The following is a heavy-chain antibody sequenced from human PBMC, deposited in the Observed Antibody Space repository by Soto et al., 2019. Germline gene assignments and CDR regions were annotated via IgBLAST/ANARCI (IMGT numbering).Heavy chain of an antibody. CDR3: AKVGGDIVVVPSFLSGFDEGFNI. CDR1: GFTFSSYA. J-gene: IGHJ3*02. D-gene: IGHD2-2*01. Sequence: GGSLRLSCAASGFTFSSYAMSGVRQAPGKGLEWVSAISGSGGSTYYADSVKGRFTISRDNSKNTLYLQMNSLRAEDTAVYYCAKVGGDIVVVPSFLSGFDEGFNILGQGTMFTFSS. CDR2: ISGSGGST. V-gene: IGHV3-23*01.